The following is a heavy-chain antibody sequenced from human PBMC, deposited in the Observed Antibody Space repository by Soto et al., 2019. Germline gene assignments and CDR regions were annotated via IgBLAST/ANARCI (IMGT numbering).Heavy chain of an antibody. V-gene: IGHV3-48*03. Sequence: GGSLRLSCAASGFTFSSYEMNWVRQAPGKGLEWVSYISSSGSTIYYADSVEGRFTISRDNAKNSLYLQMNSLRAEDTAVYYCATRVDCSSTSCYYYYYYGMGVWGQGTTVTVSS. J-gene: IGHJ6*02. CDR2: ISSSGSTI. CDR3: ATRVDCSSTSCYYYYYYGMGV. CDR1: GFTFSSYE. D-gene: IGHD2-2*01.